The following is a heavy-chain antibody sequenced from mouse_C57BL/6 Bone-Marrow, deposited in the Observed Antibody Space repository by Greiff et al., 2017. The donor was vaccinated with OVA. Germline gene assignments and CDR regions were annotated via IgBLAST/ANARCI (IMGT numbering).Heavy chain of an antibody. CDR1: GYTFTSYW. J-gene: IGHJ4*01. Sequence: VQLQQSGAELVKPGASVKLSCKASGYTFTSYWMHWVKQRPGQGLEWIGMIHPNSGSTNYNEKFKSKATLTVDKSSSTAYMQLSSLTSEDSAVYYCATNYTDAMDYWGQGTSVTVSS. V-gene: IGHV1-64*01. D-gene: IGHD1-1*01. CDR2: IHPNSGST. CDR3: ATNYTDAMDY.